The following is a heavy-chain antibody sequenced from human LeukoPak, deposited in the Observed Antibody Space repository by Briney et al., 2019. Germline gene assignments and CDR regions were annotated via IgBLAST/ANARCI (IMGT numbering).Heavy chain of an antibody. J-gene: IGHJ6*03. CDR1: GYSISSGYY. CDR2: IYTSGST. D-gene: IGHD2-15*01. Sequence: KPSETLSLTCTVSGYSISSGYYWSWIRQPAGKGLEWIGRIYTSGSTNYNPSLKSRVTMSVDTSKNQFSLKLSSVTAADTAVYYCAREWVVYYMDVWGKGTTVTISS. V-gene: IGHV4-4*07. CDR3: AREWVVYYMDV.